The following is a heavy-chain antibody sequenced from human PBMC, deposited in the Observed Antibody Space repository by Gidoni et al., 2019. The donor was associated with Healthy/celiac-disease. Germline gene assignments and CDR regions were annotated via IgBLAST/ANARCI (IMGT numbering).Heavy chain of an antibody. D-gene: IGHD6-13*01. J-gene: IGHJ4*02. CDR3: ARVRSSVGLDY. Sequence: QVQLQESGPGLVKPSETLSLTCTVSGGSISSYYWSWIRQPPGKGLEWIGYIYYSGSTNYNPSLKSRVTISVDTSKNQFSLKLSSVTAADTAVYYCARVRSSVGLDYWGQGTLVTVSS. CDR2: IYYSGST. CDR1: GGSISSYY. V-gene: IGHV4-59*01.